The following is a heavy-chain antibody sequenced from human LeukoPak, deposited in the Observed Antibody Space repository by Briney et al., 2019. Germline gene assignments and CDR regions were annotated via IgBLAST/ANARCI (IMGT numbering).Heavy chain of an antibody. V-gene: IGHV3-23*01. CDR3: AREPHSIAAPSRRYFDY. CDR1: GFTFSSYA. CDR2: ISGSGGST. D-gene: IGHD6-6*01. J-gene: IGHJ4*02. Sequence: GGSLRLSCAASGFTFSSYAMSWVRQAPGKGLEWVSAISGSGGSTYYADSVKGRFTISRDNSKNTLYLQMNSLRAEDAAVYYCAREPHSIAAPSRRYFDYWGQGTLVTVSS.